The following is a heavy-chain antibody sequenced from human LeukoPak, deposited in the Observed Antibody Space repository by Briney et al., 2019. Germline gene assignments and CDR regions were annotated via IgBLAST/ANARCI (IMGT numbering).Heavy chain of an antibody. CDR1: GYTFTGYY. D-gene: IGHD6-19*01. Sequence: ASVKVSCKASGYTFTGYYMHWVRQAPGQGLEWMGWINPNSGGTNYAQKFQGRVTMTRDTSISTAYMELSRLRSDDTAVYYCARGIAVAGRPPYFDYWGQGTLVTVSS. CDR2: INPNSGGT. V-gene: IGHV1-2*02. CDR3: ARGIAVAGRPPYFDY. J-gene: IGHJ4*02.